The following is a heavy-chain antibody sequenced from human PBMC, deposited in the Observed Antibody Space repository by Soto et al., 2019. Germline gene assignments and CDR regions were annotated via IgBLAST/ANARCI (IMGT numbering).Heavy chain of an antibody. Sequence: QVQLVQSGAEVKKPGASVKVSCTASGYTFTSYDINWVRQATGQGLEWMGWMNPNSGNTGYAQKFQGRVTMTRNTSVRTAYMELSSLRSEDTAVYYCAREGREQLLRCAVAVSYGMDVWGQGTTVTGSS. CDR3: AREGREQLLRCAVAVSYGMDV. CDR2: MNPNSGNT. J-gene: IGHJ6*02. D-gene: IGHD6-19*01. V-gene: IGHV1-8*01. CDR1: GYTFTSYD.